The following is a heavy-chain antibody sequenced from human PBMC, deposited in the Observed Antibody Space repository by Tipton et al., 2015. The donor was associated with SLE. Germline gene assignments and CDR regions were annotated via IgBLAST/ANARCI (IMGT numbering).Heavy chain of an antibody. D-gene: IGHD7-27*01. Sequence: TLSLTCAVYGGSFSGYYWGWIRQPPGKGLEWIGSIYHSGSTYYNPSLKSRVTISVDTSKNQFSLKLSSVTAADTAVYYCATQGLRGITGDQVRFDYWGQGTLVTVSS. CDR3: ATQGLRGITGDQVRFDY. CDR1: GGSFSGYY. J-gene: IGHJ4*02. CDR2: IYHSGST. V-gene: IGHV4-34*01.